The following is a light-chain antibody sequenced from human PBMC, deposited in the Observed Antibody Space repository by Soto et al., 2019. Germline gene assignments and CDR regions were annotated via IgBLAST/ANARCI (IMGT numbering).Light chain of an antibody. CDR1: QSVSSN. Sequence: EIVMTQSPVTLSVSPGERVTLSCRASQSVSSNLAWYQQKPGQAPSLLIYGAFTRATGIPARFSGTGSGTEFTLTIRSLQSEDFALYYCQQYNDWPLTSGQGTKVEIK. J-gene: IGKJ1*01. V-gene: IGKV3-15*01. CDR3: QQYNDWPLT. CDR2: GAF.